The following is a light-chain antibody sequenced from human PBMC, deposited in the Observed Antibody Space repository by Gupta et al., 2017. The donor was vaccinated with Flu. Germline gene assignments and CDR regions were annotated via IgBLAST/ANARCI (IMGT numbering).Light chain of an antibody. V-gene: IGLV2-14*01. J-gene: IGLJ1*01. Sequence: QSALTQPASVSGSPGPSITISCTGTSSDVGGYNYVSWYQQHPGKAPKLMIFEVSNRPSGVSNRFSGSKSGNTASLTISGLQAEDEADYYCGSFASSGAYVFGTGAKVTV. CDR3: GSFASSGAYV. CDR2: EVS. CDR1: SSDVGGYNY.